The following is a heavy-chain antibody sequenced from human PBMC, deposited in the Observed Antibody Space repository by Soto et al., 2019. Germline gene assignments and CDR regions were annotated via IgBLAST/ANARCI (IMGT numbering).Heavy chain of an antibody. D-gene: IGHD2-15*01. J-gene: IGHJ1*01. CDR2: IRSKAYGGTT. CDR1: GFTFGDYA. V-gene: IGHV3-49*03. CDR3: APHSVVVAGAEYFQH. Sequence: PGGSLRLSCTASGFTFGDYAMSWFRQAPGKGLEWVGFIRSKAYGGTTEYAASVKGRFTISRDDSKSIAYLQMNSLKTEDTAVYYCAPHSVVVAGAEYFQHWGQGTLVTVSS.